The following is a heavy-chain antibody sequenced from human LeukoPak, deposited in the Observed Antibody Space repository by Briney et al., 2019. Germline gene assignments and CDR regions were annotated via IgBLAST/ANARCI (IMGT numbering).Heavy chain of an antibody. D-gene: IGHD5-12*01. CDR3: ARRTVATTGVDY. CDR1: GASISSRSYY. CDR2: IYFSGST. Sequence: SEALSLTCTVSGASISSRSYYWDWIRQPPGKGLDWIGSIYFSGSTYYNPSLNSRVTISVDTSKNQFSLKLISVTAADTAVYYCARRTVATTGVDYWGQGSLVTVSS. V-gene: IGHV4-39*01. J-gene: IGHJ4*02.